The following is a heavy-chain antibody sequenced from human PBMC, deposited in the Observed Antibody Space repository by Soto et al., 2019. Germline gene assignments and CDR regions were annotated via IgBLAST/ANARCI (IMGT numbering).Heavy chain of an antibody. CDR2: ISCSSSTI. D-gene: IGHD3-10*01. CDR3: ARDFYGSGSYFRWFDP. J-gene: IGHJ5*02. CDR1: GFTFSSYS. Sequence: EVQLVESGGGLVQPGGSLRLSCAASGFTFSSYSMNWVRQAPGKGLEWVSYISCSSSTIYYADSVKGRFTISRDNAKNSLYLQMNSLRDEDTAVYYCARDFYGSGSYFRWFDPWGQGTLVTVSS. V-gene: IGHV3-48*02.